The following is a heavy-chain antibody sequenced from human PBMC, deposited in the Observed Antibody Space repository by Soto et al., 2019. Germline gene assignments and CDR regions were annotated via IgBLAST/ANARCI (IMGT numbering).Heavy chain of an antibody. Sequence: ASVKVSCKASGYTFTSYYMHWVRQAPGQGLEWMGIINPSGGSTSYAQKFQGRVTMTRDTSTSTVYMELSSLRSEDTAVYYCAGTIGVAYDSSGYAYWGQGTLVTVSS. CDR3: AGTIGVAYDSSGYAY. J-gene: IGHJ4*02. CDR2: INPSGGST. CDR1: GYTFTSYY. V-gene: IGHV1-46*01. D-gene: IGHD3-22*01.